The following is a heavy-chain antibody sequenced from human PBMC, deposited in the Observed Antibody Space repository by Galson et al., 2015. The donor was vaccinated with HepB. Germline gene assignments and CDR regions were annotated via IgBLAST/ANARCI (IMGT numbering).Heavy chain of an antibody. CDR2: TYYRSKWYK. CDR1: GDSVSSNSAA. V-gene: IGHV6-1*01. CDR3: AYGVDV. J-gene: IGHJ6*02. Sequence: CAISGDSVSSNSAAWNWIRQSPSRGLKWLGRTYYRSKWYKDYAVSVKSRTTINPDTSKNQVSLQLEYVTPEDTAVYYCAYGVDVWGQGTTVTVSS.